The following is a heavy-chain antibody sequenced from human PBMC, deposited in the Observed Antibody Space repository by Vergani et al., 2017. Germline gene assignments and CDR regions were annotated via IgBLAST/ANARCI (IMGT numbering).Heavy chain of an antibody. D-gene: IGHD3-10*01. V-gene: IGHV1-69*01. J-gene: IGHJ6*02. Sequence: QVQLVQSGAEVKKPGSSVKVSCKASGGTFSSYAISWVRQAPGQGLEWMGGIIPIFGTANYAQKFQGRVTITADASTSTAYMELSSLRSEDTAVYYCARDMKLGEPHYYYYYGMDVWGQGTTVTVSS. CDR2: IIPIFGTA. CDR1: GGTFSSYA. CDR3: ARDMKLGEPHYYYYYGMDV.